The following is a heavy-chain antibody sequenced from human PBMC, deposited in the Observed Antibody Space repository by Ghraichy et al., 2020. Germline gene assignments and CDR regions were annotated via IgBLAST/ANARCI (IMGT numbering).Heavy chain of an antibody. CDR3: LSDPRRSGAFDI. CDR2: IYYSGST. CDR1: GGSISSSSYY. Sequence: SQTLSLTCTVSGGSISSSSYYWGWIRQPPGKGLEWIGSIYYSGSTYYNPSLKSRVTISVDTSKNQFSLKLSSVTAADTAVYYCLSDPRRSGAFDIWGQGTMVTVSS. V-gene: IGHV4-39*01. J-gene: IGHJ3*02.